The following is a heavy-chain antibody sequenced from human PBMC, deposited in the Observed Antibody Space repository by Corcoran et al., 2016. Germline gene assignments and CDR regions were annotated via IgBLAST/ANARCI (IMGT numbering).Heavy chain of an antibody. Sequence: QVQLVQSGAEGERPGASVKVSCKPSGYTFTNHGISWVRQAPGQGLEWMGWISAYNGNTNYAQKFQGRITMTTDTSTSTGYTELRNLSSDDTAVYYCAPAVSRPRAALTDAAFDIWGQGTMVTVSS. CDR3: APAVSRPRAALTDAAFDI. J-gene: IGHJ3*02. V-gene: IGHV1-18*01. CDR2: ISAYNGNT. D-gene: IGHD4-4*01. CDR1: GYTFTNHG.